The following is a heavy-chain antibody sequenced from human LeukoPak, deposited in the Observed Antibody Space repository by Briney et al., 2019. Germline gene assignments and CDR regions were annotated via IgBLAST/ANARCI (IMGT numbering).Heavy chain of an antibody. CDR2: IYYSGST. J-gene: IGHJ5*02. V-gene: IGHV4-59*11. CDR3: ARVFAIFGVPPRFDP. D-gene: IGHD3-3*01. Sequence: SETLSLTCTVSGGSISSHYWSWIRQPPGKGLEWIGYIYYSGSTNYNPSLKSRVTISVDTSKNQFSLKLSSVTAADTAVYYCARVFAIFGVPPRFDPWGQGTLVTVSS. CDR1: GGSISSHY.